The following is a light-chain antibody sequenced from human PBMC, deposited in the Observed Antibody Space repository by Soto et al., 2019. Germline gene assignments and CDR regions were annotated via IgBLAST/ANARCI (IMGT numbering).Light chain of an antibody. V-gene: IGKV3-15*01. CDR2: GAS. CDR1: QSVSSN. Sequence: EIVMTQSPATLSVSPGERATLSCRASQSVSSNLAWYQQKPGQAPRLLIYGASTRATGIPARFSGSGSGTEFNLTISSLQSEDLAVYYCQQYKNWHPWTFGQGTKVEIK. CDR3: QQYKNWHPWT. J-gene: IGKJ1*01.